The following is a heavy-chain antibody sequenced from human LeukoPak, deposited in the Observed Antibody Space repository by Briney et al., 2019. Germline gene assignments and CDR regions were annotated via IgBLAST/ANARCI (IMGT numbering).Heavy chain of an antibody. J-gene: IGHJ6*03. CDR2: IYYSGST. V-gene: IGHV4-61*01. Sequence: SETLSLTCTVSGGSISSSSYYWSWIRQPPGKGLEWIGYIYYSGSTNYNPSLKSRVTISVDTSKNQSSLKLSSVTAADTAVYYCARVKCGSYSVCYMDVWGKGTTVTISS. CDR1: GGSISSSSYY. D-gene: IGHD1-26*01. CDR3: ARVKCGSYSVCYMDV.